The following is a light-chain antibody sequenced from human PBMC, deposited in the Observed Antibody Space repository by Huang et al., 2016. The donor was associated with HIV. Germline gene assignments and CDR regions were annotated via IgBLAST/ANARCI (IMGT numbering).Light chain of an antibody. V-gene: IGKV1-39*01. CDR1: QSISSY. CDR3: QQSYSSFWT. CDR2: AAA. Sequence: DIQMTQSPSSLSASVGDRVTITCRTSQSISSYLNWYQQKPGKAPNLLIYAAASLQSGVPARFSGSGSGTDFTLTISSLQPEDFATYYCQQSYSSFWTFGQETKVEIK. J-gene: IGKJ1*01.